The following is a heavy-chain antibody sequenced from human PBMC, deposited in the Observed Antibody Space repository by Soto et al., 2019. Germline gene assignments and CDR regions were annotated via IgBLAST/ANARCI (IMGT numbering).Heavy chain of an antibody. CDR2: ISYDGSNK. CDR3: AKDRGWELLRGRGYYYYYGMDV. J-gene: IGHJ6*02. Sequence: GGSLRLSCAASGFTFCSYGMHWVRQAPGKGLEWVAVISYDGSNKYYADSVKGRFTISRDNSKNTLYLQMNSLRAEDTAVYYCAKDRGWELLRGRGYYYYYGMDVWGQGTTVTDSS. D-gene: IGHD1-26*01. CDR1: GFTFCSYG. V-gene: IGHV3-30*18.